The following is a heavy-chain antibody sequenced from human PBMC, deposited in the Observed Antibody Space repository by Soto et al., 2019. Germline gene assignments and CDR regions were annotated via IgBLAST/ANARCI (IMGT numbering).Heavy chain of an antibody. CDR1: GFTFSSYN. CDR3: ARDEVIDYSGIDA. J-gene: IGHJ6*02. V-gene: IGHV3-21*01. CDR2: ISSSSSYI. Sequence: LRLSCAASGFTFSSYNTKWIRHAPGKGLEWVSSISSSSSYIYYADSVKGRVTVSRDNARKSLFLQMNSLRAEDTAVYYCARDEVIDYSGIDACALRDTVPVSS. D-gene: IGHD2-21*01.